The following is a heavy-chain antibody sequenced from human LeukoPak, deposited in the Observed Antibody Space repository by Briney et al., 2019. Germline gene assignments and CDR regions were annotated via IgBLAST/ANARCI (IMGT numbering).Heavy chain of an antibody. V-gene: IGHV1-2*06. Sequence: ASVRVSCKASGYTFTGYYIHWIRQAPGQGLEWMGRINCKDGGTNYTEKFQGGVAMTRDTSIDTAYLELSSLISDDTAVYYCARGAVRDSWGQGTLIVVSS. CDR1: GYTFTGYY. D-gene: IGHD6-6*01. CDR2: INCKDGGT. J-gene: IGHJ4*02. CDR3: ARGAVRDS.